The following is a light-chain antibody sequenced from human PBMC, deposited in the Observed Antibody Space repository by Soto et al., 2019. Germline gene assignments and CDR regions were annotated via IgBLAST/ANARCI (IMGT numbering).Light chain of an antibody. CDR3: QQLDRYPFT. Sequence: DIPLTQSPSFLSASVGDRVTMTCRASLGISGYLAWYQQKPGKVPRLLIYSASSLQSGVPSWFSGSGSGTEFTLTISSLQPEDFASYYCQQLDRYPFTFGGGTKVEI. J-gene: IGKJ4*01. CDR2: SAS. CDR1: LGISGY. V-gene: IGKV1-9*01.